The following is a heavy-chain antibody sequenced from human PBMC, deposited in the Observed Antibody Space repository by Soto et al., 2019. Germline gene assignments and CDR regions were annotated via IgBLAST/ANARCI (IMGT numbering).Heavy chain of an antibody. D-gene: IGHD7-27*01. CDR1: GFIFSNYG. CDR2: TSYDGSKK. J-gene: IGHJ6*02. Sequence: QVQLVESGGGVVQPGRSLRLSCAASGFIFSNYGMHWFRQAPGKGLEWVAVTSYDGSKKYYADSVKGRFTISKDNTKNTVYLQMNSLRIEDTAVYYCAKWGLSGHGMDVWGQGTTVTVSS. CDR3: AKWGLSGHGMDV. V-gene: IGHV3-30*18.